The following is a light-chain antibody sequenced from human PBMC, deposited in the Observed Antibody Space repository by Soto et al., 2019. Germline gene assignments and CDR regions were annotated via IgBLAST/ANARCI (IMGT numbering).Light chain of an antibody. CDR3: SSHTISSALQV. Sequence: SALTQPASVSWSPGQSITISCAGTMRDVGAYNLVSWYQQHPGRAPQLIIYEVRNRPSGVSNRFSGSKSGNTASLTISGLQADDEADYYCSSHTISSALQVFGTGTKVTVL. J-gene: IGLJ1*01. CDR1: MRDVGAYNL. V-gene: IGLV2-14*01. CDR2: EVR.